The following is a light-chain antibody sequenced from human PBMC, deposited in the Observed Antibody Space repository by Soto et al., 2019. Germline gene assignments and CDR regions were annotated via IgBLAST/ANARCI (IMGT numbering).Light chain of an antibody. CDR1: QGISNY. Sequence: DIQMTQSPSSLSATVGDRVTITCRASQGISNYLAWYQQQPGKVPKLLIYVASTLQSGVPSRFSGSGSGTDFTLTISSLQPEDVATYYCQKYNSAPWTFGQGTKVEIK. CDR3: QKYNSAPWT. V-gene: IGKV1-27*01. J-gene: IGKJ1*01. CDR2: VAS.